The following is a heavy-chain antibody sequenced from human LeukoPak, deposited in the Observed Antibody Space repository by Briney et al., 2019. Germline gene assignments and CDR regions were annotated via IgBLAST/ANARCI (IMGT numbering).Heavy chain of an antibody. CDR2: INSDGRNA. CDR1: GFTFTSYR. J-gene: IGHJ3*02. Sequence: GGSLRLSCAASGFTFTSYRMHWVRQAPGMGLVWVSHINSDGRNASYADSVKRRFTISRDNAKNTLYLQMNSLRIEDTAVYYCARDPYYDFWSGYSPGAFDIWGQGTMVTVSS. CDR3: ARDPYYDFWSGYSPGAFDI. V-gene: IGHV3-74*01. D-gene: IGHD3-3*01.